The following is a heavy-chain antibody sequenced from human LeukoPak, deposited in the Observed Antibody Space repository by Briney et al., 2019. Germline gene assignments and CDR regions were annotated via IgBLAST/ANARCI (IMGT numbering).Heavy chain of an antibody. D-gene: IGHD1-26*01. Sequence: PSETLSLTCTVSGGSVSSGTYYWSWIRQPPGKGLEWIGYIYYSGTTNYNPSLKSRVTISIDTSRNQFSLKLSSVTAADTAVYYCVRGFGGATTSFDYWGQGTLVTVSS. CDR2: IYYSGTT. CDR1: GGSVSSGTYY. J-gene: IGHJ4*02. V-gene: IGHV4-61*01. CDR3: VRGFGGATTSFDY.